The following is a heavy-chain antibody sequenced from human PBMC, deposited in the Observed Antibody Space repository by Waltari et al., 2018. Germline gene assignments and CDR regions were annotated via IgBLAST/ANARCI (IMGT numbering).Heavy chain of an antibody. CDR2: ISYDGNNK. V-gene: IGHV3-30*18. Sequence: QVQLVESGGGVVQPGRSLRLSCVASGFIFSGYGMHWVRQAPGKGLEWVAFISYDGNNKYYADSVKGRVTISRDNSKNTLSLQMNSLRAEDTAVYYCAKDLSVVVAGIFDYWGQGALVTVSS. CDR1: GFIFSGYG. J-gene: IGHJ4*02. D-gene: IGHD6-19*01. CDR3: AKDLSVVVAGIFDY.